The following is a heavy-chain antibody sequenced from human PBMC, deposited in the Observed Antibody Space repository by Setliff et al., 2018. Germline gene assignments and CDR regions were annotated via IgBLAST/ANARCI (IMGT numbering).Heavy chain of an antibody. J-gene: IGHJ4*02. V-gene: IGHV3-23*01. Sequence: GGSLRLSCVASGFTFSAYGMSWVRKAPGKGLEWVASVYNGNDETKYADSVKGRFTISRDRSKNTVDLQMNRLRAEDTAVYYCAKRGHYSSSDGLSFDFLGQGTQVTVSS. CDR2: VYNGNDET. CDR1: GFTFSAYG. CDR3: AKRGHYSSSDGLSFDF. D-gene: IGHD6-6*01.